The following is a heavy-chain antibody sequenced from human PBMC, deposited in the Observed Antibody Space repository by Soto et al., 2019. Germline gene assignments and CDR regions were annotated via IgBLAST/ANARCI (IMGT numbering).Heavy chain of an antibody. J-gene: IGHJ3*02. D-gene: IGHD4-4*01. CDR2: ISYSGERT. V-gene: IGHV3-23*01. CDR3: AKVPTGEMPTVFQAFDI. Sequence: EVQLLESGGGLVQSGGSLRLSCVASEFTFSSYAMSWVRQAPGKGLDWVAAISYSGERTYYADSVMGRFTISRDNSRNTLYLQMNSLRDEDTAVYYCAKVPTGEMPTVFQAFDIWGQGTMVTVSS. CDR1: EFTFSSYA.